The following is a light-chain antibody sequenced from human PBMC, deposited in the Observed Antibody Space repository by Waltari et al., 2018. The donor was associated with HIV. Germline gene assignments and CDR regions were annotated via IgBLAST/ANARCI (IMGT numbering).Light chain of an antibody. CDR1: SSNIGRNP. CDR3: AAWDDSLNGHVL. Sequence: QSVLTQPPSASGTPGQRVTSSCSGSSSNIGRNPVDWSPKLPGTAPRLLIYNNNQRPSGVPDRFSGSKSGTSASLAISGLQSEDEADYYCAAWDDSLNGHVLFGGGTKLTVL. V-gene: IGLV1-44*01. J-gene: IGLJ2*01. CDR2: NNN.